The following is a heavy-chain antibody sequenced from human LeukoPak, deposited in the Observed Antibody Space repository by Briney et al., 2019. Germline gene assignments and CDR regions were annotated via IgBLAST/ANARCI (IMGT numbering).Heavy chain of an antibody. CDR2: ISGSGGST. V-gene: IGHV3-23*01. CDR3: AREGTAMVTSFDY. CDR1: GFTFSSYA. D-gene: IGHD5-18*01. Sequence: GGSLRLSCAASGFTFSSYAMSWVRQAPGKGLEWVSAISGSGGSTYYADSVKGRFTISRDNSKNTLYLQMNSLRSEDTAVYYCAREGTAMVTSFDYWGQGTLVTVSS. J-gene: IGHJ4*02.